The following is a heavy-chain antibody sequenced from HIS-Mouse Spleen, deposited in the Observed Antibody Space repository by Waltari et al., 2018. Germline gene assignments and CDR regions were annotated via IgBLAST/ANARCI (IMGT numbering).Heavy chain of an antibody. CDR3: AKDKHHAFDY. CDR1: GFPFSSYG. V-gene: IGHV3-30*18. CDR2: ISYDGSNK. Sequence: QVQLVESGGGVVQPGRSLRLPCAASGFPFSSYGMNWGRQAPRKGLEWVAVISYDGSNKYYADSVKGRFTISRDNSKNTLYLQMNSLRAEDTAVYYCAKDKHHAFDYWGQGTLVTVSS. J-gene: IGHJ4*02.